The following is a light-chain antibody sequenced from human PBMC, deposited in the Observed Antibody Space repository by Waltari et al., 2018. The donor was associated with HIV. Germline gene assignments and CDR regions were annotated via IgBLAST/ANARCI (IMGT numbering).Light chain of an antibody. J-gene: IGLJ3*02. CDR3: NSRDSSGNLWV. Sequence: SSELTQDPAVSVALGQTIRITCQGDSLSNYYASWYQQKPGQAPLLVLYGRNDRPSGIPDRFSGSKSGNTSSLTISGVQAEDEADYYCNSRDSSGNLWVFGGGTKLTVL. CDR1: SLSNYY. CDR2: GRN. V-gene: IGLV3-19*01.